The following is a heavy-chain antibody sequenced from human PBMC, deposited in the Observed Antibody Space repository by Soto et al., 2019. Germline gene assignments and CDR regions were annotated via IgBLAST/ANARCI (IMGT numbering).Heavy chain of an antibody. Sequence: QVQLQQWGAGLLKPSETLSLTCAVYGGSFSGYHWSWIRQPPGKGLEWIGGINHSGSTNYNPSLKSRVTISVDTSKNQFSLKLSSVTAADTAVYYCARGGGAAAGTSRNWFDPWGQGTLVTVSS. V-gene: IGHV4-34*01. CDR1: GGSFSGYH. CDR3: ARGGGAAAGTSRNWFDP. J-gene: IGHJ5*02. CDR2: INHSGST. D-gene: IGHD6-13*01.